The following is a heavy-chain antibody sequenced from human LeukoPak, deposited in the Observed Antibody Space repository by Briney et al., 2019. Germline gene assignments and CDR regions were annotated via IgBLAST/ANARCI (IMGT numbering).Heavy chain of an antibody. CDR2: IRSKVNNYAT. CDR1: GFSFSDSA. J-gene: IGHJ4*02. V-gene: IGHV3-73*01. CDR3: TRWSYSSGYYFDY. D-gene: IGHD6-19*01. Sequence: PGGSLRLSCAASGFSFSDSAMYWVRQASGKGLEWVGRIRSKVNNYATEYAASVQGRFTISRDDSKNTVYLQMNSLQTDDTAVYYCTRWSYSSGYYFDYWGQGTLVTVSS.